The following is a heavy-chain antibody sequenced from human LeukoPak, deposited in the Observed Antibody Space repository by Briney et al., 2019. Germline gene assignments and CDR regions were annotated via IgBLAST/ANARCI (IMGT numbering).Heavy chain of an antibody. CDR2: ISGSGGST. CDR1: GFTFSSYA. J-gene: IGHJ5*02. Sequence: PGGSLRLSCAASGFTFSSYAMSWVRQAPGEGMEWVSAISGSGGSTYYADSVKGRFTISRDNSKNTLYLQMNSLRAEDTAVYYCAKDRGSSIYDGFSWFDPWGQGALVTVSS. V-gene: IGHV3-23*01. CDR3: AKDRGSSIYDGFSWFDP. D-gene: IGHD6-13*01.